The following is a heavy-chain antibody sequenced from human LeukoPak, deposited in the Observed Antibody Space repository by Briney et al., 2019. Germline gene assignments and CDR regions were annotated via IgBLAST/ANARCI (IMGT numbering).Heavy chain of an antibody. D-gene: IGHD5-24*01. V-gene: IGHV3-21*04. CDR1: GFTFSSYS. Sequence: GGSLRLSCAASGFTFSSYSMNWVRQAPGKGLEWVSSISSSSSYIYYADSVKGRFTISRDNAKKSLYLQMNSLRAEDTALYYCAKDSRWLQLYIRGCYFDHWGLGTLVSVAA. CDR3: AKDSRWLQLYIRGCYFDH. J-gene: IGHJ4*02. CDR2: ISSSSSYI.